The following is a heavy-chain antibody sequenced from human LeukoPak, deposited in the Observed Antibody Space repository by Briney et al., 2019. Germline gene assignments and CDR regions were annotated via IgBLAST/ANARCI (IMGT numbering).Heavy chain of an antibody. CDR3: AKDEDIVVVVAAYYDY. Sequence: PGGSLRLSCAASGFTFSRSSMSWVRQAPGKGLEWVSSITGSSGTTSYADSVKGRFTISRGNSKNTLYLQMNSLRAEDTAVYYCAKDEDIVVVVAAYYDYWGQGTLVTVSS. J-gene: IGHJ4*02. CDR2: ITGSSGTT. CDR1: GFTFSRSS. D-gene: IGHD2-15*01. V-gene: IGHV3-23*01.